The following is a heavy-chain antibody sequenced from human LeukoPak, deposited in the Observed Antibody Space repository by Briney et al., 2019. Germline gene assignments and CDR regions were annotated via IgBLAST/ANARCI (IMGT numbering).Heavy chain of an antibody. D-gene: IGHD1-14*01. V-gene: IGHV4-61*02. CDR3: ARRTGGGVYYYMDV. CDR1: GGSISSGSYY. CDR2: IYTSGST. J-gene: IGHJ6*03. Sequence: SETLSLTCTVSGGSISSGSYYWSWIRQPAGKGLEWIGRIYTSGSTNYNPSLKSRVTISVDTSKNQFSLKLSSVTAADTAVYYCARRTGGGVYYYMDVWGKGTTVTISS.